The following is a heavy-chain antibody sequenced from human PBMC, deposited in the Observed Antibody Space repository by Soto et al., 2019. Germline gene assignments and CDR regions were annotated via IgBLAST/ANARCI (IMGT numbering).Heavy chain of an antibody. J-gene: IGHJ6*02. Sequence: SETLSLTCTVSGGSISSYYWSWIRQPPGKGLEWIGEINHSGSTNYNPSLKSRVTISVDTSKNQSSLKLSSVTAADTAVYYCARESIYYYYYGMDVWGQGTTVTVSS. CDR2: INHSGST. CDR1: GGSISSYY. V-gene: IGHV4-34*01. CDR3: ARESIYYYYYGMDV.